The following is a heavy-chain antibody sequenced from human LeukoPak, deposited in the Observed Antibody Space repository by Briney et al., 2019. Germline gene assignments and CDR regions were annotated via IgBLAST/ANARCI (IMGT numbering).Heavy chain of an antibody. D-gene: IGHD6-6*01. V-gene: IGHV3-7*01. J-gene: IGHJ4*02. CDR1: GFTFSSYW. CDR2: IKQDGSEK. Sequence: PGGSLRLSCAASGFTFSSYWISWVRQAPGKGLEWVANIKQDGSEKYYVDSVKGRFTISRDNAKNSLYLQMNSLRAEDTAVYYCARVVSIAAHIFFDYWGQGTLVTVSS. CDR3: ARVVSIAAHIFFDY.